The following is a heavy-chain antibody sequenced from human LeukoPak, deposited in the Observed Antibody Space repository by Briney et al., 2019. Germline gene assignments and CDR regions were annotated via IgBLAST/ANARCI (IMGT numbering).Heavy chain of an antibody. CDR2: ISYGGSNK. CDR1: GFTFSSYA. J-gene: IGHJ4*02. V-gene: IGHV3-30*04. Sequence: PGGSLRLSCAASGFTFSSYAMHWVRQAPGKGLEWVAVISYGGSNKYYADSVKGRFTISRDNSKNTLYLQMNSLRAEDTAVYYCARDNWNQNVDYWGQGTLVTVSS. D-gene: IGHD1-20*01. CDR3: ARDNWNQNVDY.